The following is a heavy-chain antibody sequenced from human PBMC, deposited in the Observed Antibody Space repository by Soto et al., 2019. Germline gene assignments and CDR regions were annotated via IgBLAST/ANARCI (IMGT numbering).Heavy chain of an antibody. D-gene: IGHD6-13*01. J-gene: IGHJ4*02. CDR3: ASIAAPGTTHFDF. Sequence: SETLSLTCTVSGGSLGSSSYYWGWIRQSPGKGLEWIGNIYYSGNTFCNPSLKSRVTISVDTSKNQFYLHLSSVTAADTAIFYCASIAAPGTTHFDFWGQGTLVTVSS. CDR1: GGSLGSSSYY. CDR2: IYYSGNT. V-gene: IGHV4-39*01.